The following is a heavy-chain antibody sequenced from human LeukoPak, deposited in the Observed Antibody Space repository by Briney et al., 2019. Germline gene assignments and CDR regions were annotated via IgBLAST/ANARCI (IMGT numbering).Heavy chain of an antibody. CDR2: ISGDGDRT. Sequence: PGGSLRLSCAASGFTFDDYAMHWVRQAPEKGLEWVSLISGDGDRTYYADSVKGRFTISRDNSKNSLYLQMNSLKTEDTAFYYCSTVAPTTGMDVWGQGTTVTVSS. D-gene: IGHD4-23*01. CDR3: STVAPTTGMDV. CDR1: GFTFDDYA. V-gene: IGHV3-43*02. J-gene: IGHJ6*02.